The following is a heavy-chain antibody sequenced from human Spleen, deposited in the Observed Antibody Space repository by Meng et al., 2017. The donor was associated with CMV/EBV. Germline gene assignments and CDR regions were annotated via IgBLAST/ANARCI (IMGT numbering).Heavy chain of an antibody. CDR3: ARSLSNWFDP. Sequence: TCTFSGFSLTTSGVGVGWIRQPPGKALEWLALIYWNDDERYGPSLKNRLTITKDTSKNQVVLTMTNMDPADTATYYCARSLSNWFDPWGQGTLVTVSS. J-gene: IGHJ5*02. V-gene: IGHV2-5*01. CDR2: IYWNDDE. CDR1: GFSLTTSGVG.